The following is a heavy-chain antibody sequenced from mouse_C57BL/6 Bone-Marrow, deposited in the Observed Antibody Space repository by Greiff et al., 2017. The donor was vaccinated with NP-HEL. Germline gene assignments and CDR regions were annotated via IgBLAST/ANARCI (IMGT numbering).Heavy chain of an antibody. V-gene: IGHV5-2*01. J-gene: IGHJ3*01. CDR1: EYEFPSHD. D-gene: IGHD3-2*02. Sequence: EVQVVESGGGLVQPGESLKLSCESNEYEFPSHDMSWVRKTPEKRLELVAAINSDGGSTYYPDTMERRFIISRDNTKKTLYLQVSSLRSEDTAMDYCARLWTGQAGDYWGKGTLVTVSA. CDR3: ARLWTGQAGDY. CDR2: INSDGGST.